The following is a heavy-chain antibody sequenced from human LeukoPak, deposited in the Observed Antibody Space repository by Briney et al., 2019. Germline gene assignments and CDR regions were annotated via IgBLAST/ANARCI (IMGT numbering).Heavy chain of an antibody. V-gene: IGHV1-18*01. D-gene: IGHD2-8*01. J-gene: IGHJ4*02. CDR1: GYSENFYG. CDR3: AGSLGYCTSNVCYLKY. CDR2: ISAQHGQT. Sequence: ASVTVSCKTSGYSENFYGVTWVRQVAGQGLEWMGWISAQHGQTEYAPNSQDRVTMTTDTYTKTAYMELRSLRSDDTAVYYCAGSLGYCTSNVCYLKYWGQGTLVTVSS.